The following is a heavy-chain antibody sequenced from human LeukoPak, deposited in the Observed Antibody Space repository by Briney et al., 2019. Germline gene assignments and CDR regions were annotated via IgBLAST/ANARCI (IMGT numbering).Heavy chain of an antibody. Sequence: ASVKVSCKASGYTFTSYDMHWVRQAPGQGLEWMGWINPNSGGTNYAQKFQSRVTMTRDTSISAAYMELSRLRSDDTAVYYCARVRIAVAGKYYFDYWGQGTLVTVSS. D-gene: IGHD6-19*01. CDR1: GYTFTSYD. CDR3: ARVRIAVAGKYYFDY. V-gene: IGHV1-2*02. J-gene: IGHJ4*02. CDR2: INPNSGGT.